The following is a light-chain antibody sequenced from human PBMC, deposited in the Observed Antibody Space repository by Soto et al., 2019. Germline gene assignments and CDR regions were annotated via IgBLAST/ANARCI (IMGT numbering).Light chain of an antibody. J-gene: IGKJ1*01. CDR1: QTISSW. CDR3: QPYNSYSEA. V-gene: IGKV1-5*03. CDR2: KAS. Sequence: DIQMTQSPSSLSASVGDRVTITCRASQTISSWLAWYQQKPGKAPKLLIYKASTLKSGVPSRFSGSGSGTEFTLTISSLQPDDFATYQCQPYNSYSEAFGQGTKADI.